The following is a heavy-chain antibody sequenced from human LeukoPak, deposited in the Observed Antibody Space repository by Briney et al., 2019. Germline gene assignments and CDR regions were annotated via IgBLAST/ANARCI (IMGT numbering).Heavy chain of an antibody. V-gene: IGHV4-59*08. D-gene: IGHD2-21*02. Sequence: SETLSVTCTVSGGSINSYYWSWIRQPLGEGLEWIGYVYYTGSTNYNPSLKSRVSISVDTSKNQFSLRLTSVTAADTAVYYCARHRYGDNVAAVWGQGTLVTVSS. CDR1: GGSINSYY. CDR2: VYYTGST. J-gene: IGHJ4*02. CDR3: ARHRYGDNVAAV.